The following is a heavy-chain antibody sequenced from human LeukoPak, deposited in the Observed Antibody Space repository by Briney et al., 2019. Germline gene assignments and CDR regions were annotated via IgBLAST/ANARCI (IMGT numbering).Heavy chain of an antibody. J-gene: IGHJ4*02. CDR3: AKLVVINYYFDY. V-gene: IGHV3-23*01. CDR2: ISGSGGST. CDR1: GFTFSSYA. D-gene: IGHD3-22*01. Sequence: GGSLRLPCAASGFTFSSYAMSWVRQAPGKGLEWVSAISGSGGSTYYADSVKGRFTISRDNSKNTLYLQMNSLRAENTAVYYCAKLVVINYYFDYWGQGTLVTVSS.